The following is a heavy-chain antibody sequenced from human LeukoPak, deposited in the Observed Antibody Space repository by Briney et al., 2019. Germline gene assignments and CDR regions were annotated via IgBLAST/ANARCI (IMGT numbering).Heavy chain of an antibody. J-gene: IGHJ4*02. CDR2: IRSRTYGGTT. Sequence: PGGSLRLPCTASGFTFADYAMSWVRQAPGKGLEGVGFIRSRTYGGTTEYAASVKGRFTISRDDSKSIAYLQMISLKTEDTAVYYCTRIRDAYTHDYWGQGTVVTVSS. CDR3: TRIRDAYTHDY. CDR1: GFTFADYA. V-gene: IGHV3-49*04. D-gene: IGHD5-24*01.